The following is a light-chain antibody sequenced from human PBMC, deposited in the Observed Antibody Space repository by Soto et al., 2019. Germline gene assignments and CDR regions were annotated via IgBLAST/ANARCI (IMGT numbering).Light chain of an antibody. CDR2: EVT. CDR3: SSKRDSSTLFV. Sequence: ALSQPSSLSVSPGQSITIACTGTSSDVGAYNYVSWYQHHPGKVPKLLIYEVTNRPSGVSDRFSGSKSGNTASLTISGLQAEDEADYYCSSKRDSSTLFVFGTGTKVTVL. V-gene: IGLV2-14*01. J-gene: IGLJ1*01. CDR1: SSDVGAYNY.